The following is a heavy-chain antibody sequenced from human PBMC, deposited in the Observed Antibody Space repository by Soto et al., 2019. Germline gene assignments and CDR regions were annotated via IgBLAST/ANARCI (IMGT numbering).Heavy chain of an antibody. J-gene: IGHJ4*02. Sequence: QVQLVESGGGVVQPGTSWRLSCEASGFAFNKFGMHWVRQAPGKGLEWVAFISYDGSYQYYADSVQGRLTITRDNSMNTLNMQLNSLRREDTAVYYCAKGGEVGGVLGDHWGQGTLVTVSS. CDR2: ISYDGSYQ. V-gene: IGHV3-30*18. CDR3: AKGGEVGGVLGDH. CDR1: GFAFNKFG. D-gene: IGHD1-26*01.